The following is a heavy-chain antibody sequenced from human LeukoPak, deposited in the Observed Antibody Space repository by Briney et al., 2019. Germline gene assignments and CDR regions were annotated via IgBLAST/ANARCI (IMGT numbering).Heavy chain of an antibody. J-gene: IGHJ4*02. V-gene: IGHV3-21*01. D-gene: IGHD3-10*01. CDR1: GFTFSSYS. CDR3: ARDMVRGVIIGIDY. CDR2: ISSSSSYI. Sequence: PGGSLRLSCAASGFTFSSYSMNWVRQAPGKGLEWVSSISSSSSYIYYADSVKGRFTISRDNAKNSLYLHMNSLRAEDTAVYYCARDMVRGVIIGIDYWGQGTLVTVSS.